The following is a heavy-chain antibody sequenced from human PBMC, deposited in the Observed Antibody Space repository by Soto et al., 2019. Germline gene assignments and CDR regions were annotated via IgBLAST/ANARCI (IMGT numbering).Heavy chain of an antibody. Sequence: ASVKVSCKASGYTFTSYDINWVRQAPGQGLEWMGWISAYNGNTNYAQKLQGRVTMTTDTSTSTAYMELRSLRSDDTAVYYCARHRAAVAGVKFDPWGQGTLVTVSS. V-gene: IGHV1-18*01. CDR3: ARHRAAVAGVKFDP. CDR2: ISAYNGNT. J-gene: IGHJ5*02. CDR1: GYTFTSYD. D-gene: IGHD6-19*01.